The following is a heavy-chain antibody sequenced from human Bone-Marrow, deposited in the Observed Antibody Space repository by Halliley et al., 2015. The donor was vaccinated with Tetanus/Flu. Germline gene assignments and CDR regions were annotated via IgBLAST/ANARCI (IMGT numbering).Heavy chain of an antibody. CDR1: GFPFSSYA. J-gene: IGHJ4*02. CDR2: ISERGDSA. V-gene: IGHV3-23*01. Sequence: SLRLSCAASGFPFSSYAMSWVRQAPGKGLEWVSGISERGDSAYYADSMKGRVIISRDNSKNTVYLQMNSLRAEDTAVYSCVRDSFEYGRGGGCYGPRFGGRGTLVPVSS. D-gene: IGHD2-15*01. CDR3: VRDSFEYGRGGGCYGPRF.